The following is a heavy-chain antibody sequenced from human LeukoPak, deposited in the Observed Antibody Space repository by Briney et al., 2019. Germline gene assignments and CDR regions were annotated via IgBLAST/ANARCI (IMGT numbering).Heavy chain of an antibody. Sequence: GGSLRLSCAASGFSFHKYGMHWVRQAPGKGLEWVAYIRVGGIDKYYPDSVKGRFTISRDNSKNTLYLQMNSLRAEDTAVYYCAREKIGFDYWGQGTLVTVSS. V-gene: IGHV3-30*02. CDR3: AREKIGFDY. D-gene: IGHD3-22*01. CDR2: IRVGGIDK. J-gene: IGHJ4*02. CDR1: GFSFHKYG.